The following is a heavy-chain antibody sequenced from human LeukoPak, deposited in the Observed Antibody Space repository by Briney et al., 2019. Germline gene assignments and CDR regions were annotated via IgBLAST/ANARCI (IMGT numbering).Heavy chain of an antibody. CDR3: ASSALSSSGGGFFDP. J-gene: IGHJ5*02. D-gene: IGHD6-6*01. V-gene: IGHV5-51*01. CDR1: GYSFTSYW. CDR2: IYPGDSDT. Sequence: GEPLKISCKGSGYSFTSYWIGWVRQMPGKGLEWMGIIYPGDSDTRYSPSFQGQVTISADKSISTAYLQWSSLKASDTAMYYCASSALSSSGGGFFDPWGQGTLVTVSS.